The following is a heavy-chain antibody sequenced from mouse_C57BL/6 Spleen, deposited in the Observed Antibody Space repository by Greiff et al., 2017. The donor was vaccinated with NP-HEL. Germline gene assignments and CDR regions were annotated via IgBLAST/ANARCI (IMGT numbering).Heavy chain of an antibody. CDR2: IHPSDSDT. CDR1: GFTFTSYW. D-gene: IGHD2-2*01. CDR3: SLYYGYEGRNFDY. J-gene: IGHJ2*01. V-gene: IGHV1-74*01. Sequence: QVQLQQSVAELVKPGASVKVSCKASGFTFTSYWMHWVKQRPGQGLEWIGRIHPSDSDTNYNQKFKGKATLTVDKSSSPAYMQLSSLTSEDAAVYYYSLYYGYEGRNFDYWGQGTTLTVSS.